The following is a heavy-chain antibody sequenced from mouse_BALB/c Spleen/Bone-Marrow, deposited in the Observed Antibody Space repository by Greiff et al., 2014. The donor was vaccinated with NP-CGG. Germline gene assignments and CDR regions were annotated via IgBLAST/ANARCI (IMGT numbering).Heavy chain of an antibody. CDR1: GYTFTDYA. Sequence: QVQLKESGPELARPGASVKISCKGSGYTFTDYAMHWVKQSHAKSLEWIGVITTYSANAKYNQKFKGKATMTVDKSSSTAYLELARLTSEDSDIYYCARGGTGSFPYWGQGTLVTVSA. CDR2: ITTYSANA. V-gene: IGHV1-67*01. CDR3: ARGGTGSFPY. D-gene: IGHD3-3*01. J-gene: IGHJ3*01.